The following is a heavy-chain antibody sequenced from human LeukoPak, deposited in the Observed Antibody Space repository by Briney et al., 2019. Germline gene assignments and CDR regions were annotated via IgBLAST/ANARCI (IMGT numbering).Heavy chain of an antibody. CDR3: ARDPLRGREGWFDP. V-gene: IGHV3-66*01. CDR1: GFTVSSNY. CDR2: IYSGGST. D-gene: IGHD5-24*01. Sequence: GGSLRLSCAASGFTVSSNYMSWVRQAPGKGLEWVSVIYSGGSTYYADSVKGRFTISRDNSKNTLYLQMNSLRAEDTAVYYCARDPLRGREGWFDPWGQGTLVTVSS. J-gene: IGHJ5*02.